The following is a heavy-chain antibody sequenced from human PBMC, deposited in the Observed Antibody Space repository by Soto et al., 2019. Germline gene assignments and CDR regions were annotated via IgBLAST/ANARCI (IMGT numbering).Heavy chain of an antibody. J-gene: IGHJ4*02. CDR1: GFKFSNYA. CDR3: AKDRRAGGNSAFYFDF. Sequence: GGSLRLSCAASGFKFSNYAMSWVRQAPGKGLEWVSLISATGGCTYYADSVKGRFTISRDNSHNTLYLQVHSLTAEDTAVYYCAKDRRAGGNSAFYFDFWGQGAQVTVS. V-gene: IGHV3-23*01. D-gene: IGHD3-16*01. CDR2: ISATGGCT.